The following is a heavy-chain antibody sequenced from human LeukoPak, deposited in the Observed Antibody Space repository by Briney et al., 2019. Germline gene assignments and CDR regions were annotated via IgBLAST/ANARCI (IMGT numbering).Heavy chain of an antibody. D-gene: IGHD2/OR15-2a*01. CDR3: ARHLSGVLRDHYYYYMDV. V-gene: IGHV1-46*01. CDR2: INPSGGST. CDR1: GYTFTSYY. J-gene: IGHJ6*03. Sequence: ASVKVSCKASGYTFTSYYIHWVRQAPGQGLEWMGIINPSGGSTSYAQKFQGRVTMTRDMSTSTVYMELSSMRSEDTAVYYCARHLSGVLRDHYYYYMDVWGKGTTVTVSS.